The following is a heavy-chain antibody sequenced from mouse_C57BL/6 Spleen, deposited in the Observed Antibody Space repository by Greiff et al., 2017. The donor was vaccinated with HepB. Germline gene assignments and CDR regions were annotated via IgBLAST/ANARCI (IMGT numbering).Heavy chain of an antibody. J-gene: IGHJ2*01. CDR1: GYTFTSYG. CDR2: IYPRSGNT. Sequence: VMLVESGAELARPGASVKLSCKASGYTFTSYGISWVKQRTGQGLEWIGEIYPRSGNTYYNEKFKGKATLTADKSSSTAYMELRSLTSEDSAVYFCARPAYYDYWGQGTTLTVSS. CDR3: ARPAYYDY. V-gene: IGHV1-81*01.